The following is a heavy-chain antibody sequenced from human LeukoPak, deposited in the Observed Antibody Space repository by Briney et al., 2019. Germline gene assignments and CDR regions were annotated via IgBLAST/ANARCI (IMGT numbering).Heavy chain of an antibody. D-gene: IGHD3-22*01. J-gene: IGHJ3*02. Sequence: PAETLSLTCTVPDVSISGHYRSWIRQPPGKGLEWIGFIFYTGRTRYNPSLQSRVTISLDTSKSHFSLKLTSVTAADTAAYYCARLLDNDSSGHPDTFDMWGQGTMVTVSS. V-gene: IGHV4-59*11. CDR1: DVSISGHY. CDR3: ARLLDNDSSGHPDTFDM. CDR2: IFYTGRT.